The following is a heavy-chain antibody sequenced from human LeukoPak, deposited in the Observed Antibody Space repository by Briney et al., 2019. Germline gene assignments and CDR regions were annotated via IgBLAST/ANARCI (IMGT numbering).Heavy chain of an antibody. Sequence: SVKVSCKASEGTFSSYAISWVRQAPGQGLEWMGGIIPIFGTANYAQKFQGRVTITADESTSTAYMGLSSLRSEDTAVYYCARVRYCSSTSCYKEVGYFDYWGQGTLVTVSS. CDR3: ARVRYCSSTSCYKEVGYFDY. CDR1: EGTFSSYA. D-gene: IGHD2-2*02. J-gene: IGHJ4*02. CDR2: IIPIFGTA. V-gene: IGHV1-69*13.